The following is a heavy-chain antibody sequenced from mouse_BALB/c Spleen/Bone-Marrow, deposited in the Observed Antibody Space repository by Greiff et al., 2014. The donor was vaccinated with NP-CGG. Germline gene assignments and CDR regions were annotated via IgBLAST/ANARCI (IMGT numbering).Heavy chain of an antibody. D-gene: IGHD1-1*01. CDR3: GRGGTVVTKGSTYWYFGL. V-gene: IGHV1-37*01. CDR1: GYSFSGYF. CDR2: INPYNGES. Sequence: EVQVVESGPDLVKPGASVKISCKASGYSFSGYFMNWVKQSHGKSLEWIGRINPYNGESFYNQKFKDKATLTVDKSSTTAHMDLLSLTSEDSAVYYCGRGGTVVTKGSTYWYFGLWGAGTTVTVSS. J-gene: IGHJ1*01.